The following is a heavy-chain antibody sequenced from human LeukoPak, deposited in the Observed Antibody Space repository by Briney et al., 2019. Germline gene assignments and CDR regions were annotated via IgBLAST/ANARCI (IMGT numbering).Heavy chain of an antibody. CDR3: ASGEILWVFDY. D-gene: IGHD2/OR15-2a*01. Sequence: GASAKVSCKASGGTFSSYAISWVRQAPGQGLEWMGRIIPIFGTANYAQKFQGRVTITTDESTSTAYMELSSLRSEDTAVYYCASGEILWVFDYWGQGTLVTVSS. CDR2: IIPIFGTA. J-gene: IGHJ4*02. CDR1: GGTFSSYA. V-gene: IGHV1-69*05.